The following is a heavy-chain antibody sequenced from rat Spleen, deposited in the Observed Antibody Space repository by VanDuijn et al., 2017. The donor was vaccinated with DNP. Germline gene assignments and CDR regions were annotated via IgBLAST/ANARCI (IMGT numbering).Heavy chain of an antibody. CDR3: ARGSTSIYWYFDF. V-gene: IGHV5-25*01. D-gene: IGHD3-1*01. Sequence: EVQLVESGGDLVQPGRSLKLSCAASGFSFSDYDMAWVRQAPTKGLEWVATISTSGGSTYYRDSVKGRFTISRDNAKSTLYLQMDSLRSEDTATYYCARGSTSIYWYFDFWGPGTMVTVSS. J-gene: IGHJ1*01. CDR2: ISTSGGST. CDR1: GFSFSDYD.